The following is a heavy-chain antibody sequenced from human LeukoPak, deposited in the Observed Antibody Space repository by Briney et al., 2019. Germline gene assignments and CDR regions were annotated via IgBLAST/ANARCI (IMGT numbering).Heavy chain of an antibody. CDR3: ARLHYYGSGSYCPFDY. CDR2: IYYSGST. J-gene: IGHJ4*02. CDR1: GGSISSYY. V-gene: IGHV4-59*08. D-gene: IGHD3-10*01. Sequence: SETLSLTRTVSGGSISSYYWSWIRQPPGKGLEWIGYIYYSGSTNYNPSLKSRVTISVDTSKNQFPLKLSSVTAADTAVYYCARLHYYGSGSYCPFDYWGQGTLVTVSS.